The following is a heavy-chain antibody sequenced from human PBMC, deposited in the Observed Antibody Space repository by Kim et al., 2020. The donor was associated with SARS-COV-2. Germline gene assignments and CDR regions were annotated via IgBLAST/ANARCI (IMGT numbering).Heavy chain of an antibody. CDR3: TTDPELLGDYVRDAFDI. Sequence: GGSLRLSCAASGFTFSNAWMSWVRQAPGKGLEWVGRIKSKTDGGTTDYAAPVKGRFTISRDDSKNTLYLQMNSLKTEDTAVYYCTTDPELLGDYVRDAFDIWGQGTMVTVSS. V-gene: IGHV3-15*01. CDR2: IKSKTDGGTT. CDR1: GFTFSNAW. J-gene: IGHJ3*02. D-gene: IGHD4-17*01.